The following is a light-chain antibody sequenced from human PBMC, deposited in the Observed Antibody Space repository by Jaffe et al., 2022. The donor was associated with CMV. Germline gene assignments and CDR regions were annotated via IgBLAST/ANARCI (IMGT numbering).Light chain of an antibody. CDR2: SAS. CDR1: QSVRDN. Sequence: EIVMTQSPATLSASPGETVTVSCRASQSVRDNLAWYQHKSGQGPRLLIFSASKRAIGVPVRFSGSGFGTEFTLTISGLQSEDFAIYHCQQYNTWAGTFGQGTKVEIK. V-gene: IGKV3-15*01. CDR3: QQYNTWAGT. J-gene: IGKJ1*01.